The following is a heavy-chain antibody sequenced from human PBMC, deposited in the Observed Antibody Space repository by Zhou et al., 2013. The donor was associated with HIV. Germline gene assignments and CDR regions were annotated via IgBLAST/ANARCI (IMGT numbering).Heavy chain of an antibody. Sequence: QVQLVQSGAEVKKPGSSVKVSCKASGGTFTRDAMSWVRQAPGRGLEWMGGIIPIFGTTKYAQKFQDRFTITTDESSSTAYMELRSLRSEDTAVYYCARDLSPELPYYFDSWGQGTLVTVSS. CDR2: IIPIFGTT. V-gene: IGHV1-69*05. CDR1: GGTFTRDA. J-gene: IGHJ4*02. CDR3: ARDLSPELPYYFDS. D-gene: IGHD1-7*01.